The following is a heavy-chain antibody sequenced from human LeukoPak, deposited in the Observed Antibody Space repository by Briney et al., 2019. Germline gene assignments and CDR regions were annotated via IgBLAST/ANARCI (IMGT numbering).Heavy chain of an antibody. Sequence: SETLSLTCTVSGGSISSYYWSWIRQPPGKGLEWVGYIYYSGSTNYNPSLKSRVTISVDTSKNQFSLKLSSVTAADTAVYYCARRKPGIAAAGVWYFDLWGRGTLVTVSS. J-gene: IGHJ2*01. D-gene: IGHD6-13*01. V-gene: IGHV4-59*08. CDR2: IYYSGST. CDR1: GGSISSYY. CDR3: ARRKPGIAAAGVWYFDL.